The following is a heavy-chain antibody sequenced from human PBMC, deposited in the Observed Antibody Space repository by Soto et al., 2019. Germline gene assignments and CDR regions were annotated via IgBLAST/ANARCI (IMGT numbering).Heavy chain of an antibody. CDR1: GFTFSSYD. D-gene: IGHD6-13*01. CDR2: IGTAGDT. Sequence: GGSLRLSCAASGFTFSSYDMHWVRQATGKGLEWVSAIGTAGDTYYPGSVKGRFTISRENAKNSLYLQMNSLRAGDTAVYYCARGGYSSSWYTANYYYYGMDVWGQGTTVTVSS. J-gene: IGHJ6*02. CDR3: ARGGYSSSWYTANYYYYGMDV. V-gene: IGHV3-13*01.